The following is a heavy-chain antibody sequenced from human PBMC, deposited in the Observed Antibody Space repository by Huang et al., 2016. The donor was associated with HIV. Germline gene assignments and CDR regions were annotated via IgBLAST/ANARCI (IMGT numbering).Heavy chain of an antibody. J-gene: IGHJ3*02. CDR3: VGYCTGGTCFEAFDI. CDR1: GGPISNSSHY. D-gene: IGHD2-8*02. V-gene: IGHV4-39*01. Sequence: QLQLQESGPGLVKPSETLSLTCTVSGGPISNSSHYGGWIRQPPGKGLEWIGSIDYSGATHHNPSLKSRVTMSVDASKSQISLNLISVTAADTALYYCVGYCTGGTCFEAFDIWGQGTRVTVSS. CDR2: IDYSGAT.